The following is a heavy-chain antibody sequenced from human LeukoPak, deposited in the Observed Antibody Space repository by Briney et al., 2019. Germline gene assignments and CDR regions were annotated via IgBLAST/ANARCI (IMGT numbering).Heavy chain of an antibody. D-gene: IGHD3-22*01. Sequence: SETLSLTCTVSGGSISSYYWSWIRQPPGKGLEWIGYIYYSGSTNYNPSLKSRVTISVDTSKNQFSLKLSSVTAADTAVYYCAGSYYYDSCSIDYWGQGTLVTVSS. V-gene: IGHV4-59*01. J-gene: IGHJ4*02. CDR1: GGSISSYY. CDR2: IYYSGST. CDR3: AGSYYYDSCSIDY.